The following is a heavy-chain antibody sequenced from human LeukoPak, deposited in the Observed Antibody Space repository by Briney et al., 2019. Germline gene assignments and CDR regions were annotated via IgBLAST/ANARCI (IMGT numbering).Heavy chain of an antibody. J-gene: IGHJ4*02. V-gene: IGHV3-23*01. D-gene: IGHD2-15*01. CDR1: GFTFSSYV. CDR2: ISSSGDST. CDR3: ATRSVGAAYYFDY. Sequence: PGGSLRLSCAASGFTFSSYVMSWVRQAPGKGLEWVSDISSSGDSTHYADSVKGRFTISRDNSKNTLFLQMNSLRAEDTAVYYCATRSVGAAYYFDYWGQGTLVTVSS.